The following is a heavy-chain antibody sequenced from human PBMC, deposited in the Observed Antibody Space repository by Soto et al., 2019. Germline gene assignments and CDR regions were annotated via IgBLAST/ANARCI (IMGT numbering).Heavy chain of an antibody. D-gene: IGHD3-16*01. CDR2: IYYNGNT. V-gene: IGHV4-31*03. J-gene: IGHJ3*01. CDR1: GVSITSGAYY. CDR3: ARAIIRAVYAIYF. Sequence: LSLTCTLSGVSITSGAYYWTWVRQHPGKGLEWIGYIYYNGNTYFSPSLKSRLTISIDTSKNQFSLKLSSVTAADTAMYYCARAIIRAVYAIYFWCQETTLTVSS.